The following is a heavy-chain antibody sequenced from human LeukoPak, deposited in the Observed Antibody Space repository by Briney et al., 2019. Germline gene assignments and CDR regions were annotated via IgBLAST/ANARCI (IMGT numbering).Heavy chain of an antibody. CDR3: ATKVRGVMTTLWYYYMDV. Sequence: GASVKVSCKASGGTFSSYAISWVRQAPGQGLEWMGGITPIFGTANYAQKFQGRVTITADESTSTAYMELSSLRSEDTAVYYCATKVRGVMTTLWYYYMDVWGKGTTVTVSS. V-gene: IGHV1-69*01. CDR2: ITPIFGTA. D-gene: IGHD3-10*01. J-gene: IGHJ6*03. CDR1: GGTFSSYA.